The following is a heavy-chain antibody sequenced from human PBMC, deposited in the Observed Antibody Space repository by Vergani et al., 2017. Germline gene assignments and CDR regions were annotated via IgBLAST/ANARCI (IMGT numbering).Heavy chain of an antibody. CDR1: GYTFTSYG. D-gene: IGHD2-15*01. J-gene: IGHJ4*02. CDR2: ISAYNGNT. V-gene: IGHV1-18*01. Sequence: QVQLVQSGAEVKKPGASVKVSCKASGYTFTSYGISWVRQAPGQGLEWMGWISAYNGNTKYAQKLQGRVTMTTDTSKSTAYMELRSLRSDDTSVYYCARQTQLDCSGYFDYWGQGTLVTVSS. CDR3: ARQTQLDCSGYFDY.